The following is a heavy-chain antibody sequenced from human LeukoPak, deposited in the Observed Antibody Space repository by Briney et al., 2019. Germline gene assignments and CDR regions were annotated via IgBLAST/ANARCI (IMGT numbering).Heavy chain of an antibody. D-gene: IGHD5-12*01. J-gene: IGHJ4*02. Sequence: SETLSLTCTVSGGSISSSSYYWGWIRQPPGKGLEWIGSIYYSGSPYYNPSLKSRVTISVDTSKNQFSLKLSSVTAADTAVYYCARHQDGYDFGYWGQGTLVTVSS. CDR2: IYYSGSP. CDR1: GGSISSSSYY. CDR3: ARHQDGYDFGY. V-gene: IGHV4-39*01.